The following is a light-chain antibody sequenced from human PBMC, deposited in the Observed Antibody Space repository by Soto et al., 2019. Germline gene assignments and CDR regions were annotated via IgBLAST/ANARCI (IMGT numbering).Light chain of an antibody. CDR2: AAS. CDR3: QQSYITPLT. J-gene: IGKJ5*01. V-gene: IGKV1-39*01. Sequence: DIQMTQSPSSLSASVGDRVTITCRASQSIRSFLNWYQQKPGKAPKLLIYAASSLQSGVPSRFSGSGSGTGFTLTITSLLPEDSATYHCQQSYITPLTFGQGTRLEIK. CDR1: QSIRSF.